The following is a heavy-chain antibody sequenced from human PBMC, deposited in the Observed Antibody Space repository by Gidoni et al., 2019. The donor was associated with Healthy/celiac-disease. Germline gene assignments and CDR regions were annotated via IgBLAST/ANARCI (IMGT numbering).Heavy chain of an antibody. CDR1: GGSISSGDYY. V-gene: IGHV4-30-4*01. D-gene: IGHD3-22*01. CDR3: AREVYDSSGGNWFDP. CDR2: IYYSGST. Sequence: QVQLQESGPGLVKPSQTLSLTCTVSGGSISSGDYYLSWIRQPPGKGLEWIGYIYYSGSTYYNPSLKSRVTISVETSKNQFSLKLSSVTAVDTAVYYCAREVYDSSGGNWFDPWGQGTLVTVSS. J-gene: IGHJ5*02.